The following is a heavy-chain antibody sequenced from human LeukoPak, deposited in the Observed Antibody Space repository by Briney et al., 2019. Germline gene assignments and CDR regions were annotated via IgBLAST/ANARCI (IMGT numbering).Heavy chain of an antibody. V-gene: IGHV3-23*01. D-gene: IGHD2-2*01. CDR3: AKDPYCSSTSCPTWGGFDP. Sequence: GGSLRLSCAASGFTFSSYAMSWVRQAPGKGLEWVSAISGSGGSTYYADSVKGRFTISRDNSKNTLYLQMNSLRAEDTAVYYCAKDPYCSSTSCPTWGGFDPWGQGTLVTVSS. CDR2: ISGSGGST. J-gene: IGHJ5*02. CDR1: GFTFSSYA.